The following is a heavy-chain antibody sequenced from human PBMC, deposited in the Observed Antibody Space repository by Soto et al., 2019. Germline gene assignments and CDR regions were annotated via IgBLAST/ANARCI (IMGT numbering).Heavy chain of an antibody. D-gene: IGHD5-12*01. CDR1: GDSISSYY. V-gene: IGHV4-59*08. Sequence: SETLSLTCTVSGDSISSYYWSWIRQPPGKGLEWIGYIYYSGSTNYNPSLRSRVTISVDTSKNQFSLKLSSVTAADTAVYYCASVRRGGYDSLRYYYGMDVWGQGTTVTVSS. CDR3: ASVRRGGYDSLRYYYGMDV. CDR2: IYYSGST. J-gene: IGHJ6*02.